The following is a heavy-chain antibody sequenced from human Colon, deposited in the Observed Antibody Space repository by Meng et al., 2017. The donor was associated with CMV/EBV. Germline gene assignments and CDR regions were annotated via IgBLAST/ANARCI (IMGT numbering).Heavy chain of an antibody. CDR2: IYYTGTI. J-gene: IGHJ4*02. CDR1: GGSISSYY. Sequence: GSLRLSCSVSGGSISSYYWSWIRQPPGKGLEWIGNIYYTGTINYNPSLKSRVTISVDTPNNHFSLKLNFLTATDTASYYCAREGGYTYGLDYWGQGILVTVSS. CDR3: AREGGYTYGLDY. V-gene: IGHV4-59*01. D-gene: IGHD5-18*01.